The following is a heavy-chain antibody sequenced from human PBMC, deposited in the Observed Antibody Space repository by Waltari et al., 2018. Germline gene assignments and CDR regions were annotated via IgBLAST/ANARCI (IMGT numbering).Heavy chain of an antibody. V-gene: IGHV3-53*01. CDR2: IYSGGNK. CDR3: AGGGRFGVALVDY. J-gene: IGHJ4*02. CDR1: GFTVSSNY. D-gene: IGHD3-3*01. Sequence: EVQLVESGGGLIQPGGSLRLSCAASGFTVSSNYMSWVRQAPGKGLEWVSVIYSGGNKYYADSVEGRFTIAKDNSKNTLDLQMNSLRAEDTAVYYCAGGGRFGVALVDYWGQGTLVTVSS.